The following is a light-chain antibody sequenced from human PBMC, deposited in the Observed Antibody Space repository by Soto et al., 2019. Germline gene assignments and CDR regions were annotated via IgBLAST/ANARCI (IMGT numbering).Light chain of an antibody. CDR3: QQYGKSPPET. Sequence: ETVLAQSPGTLSLSPGERATLSCRASQSVSSNYLAWYQQKPGQAPRLLIYGASSRATGIPDRFSGSGSGTDFTLTISRLEPEDFAVYYCQQYGKSPPETFGQGTRLEIK. V-gene: IGKV3-20*01. J-gene: IGKJ5*01. CDR1: QSVSSNY. CDR2: GAS.